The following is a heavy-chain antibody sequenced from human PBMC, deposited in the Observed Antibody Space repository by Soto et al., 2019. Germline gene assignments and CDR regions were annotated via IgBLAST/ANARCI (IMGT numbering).Heavy chain of an antibody. CDR3: ARDKITGLFDY. D-gene: IGHD2-8*02. Sequence: QVQLQQWGAGLLKPSETLSPTCAVYGGSFSGYYWTWIRQPPGTGLQLIGEINHSGSTNYNPSLKSRVTISVDTAKNQFSLKLTSVTAADPAVYFCARDKITGLFDYGGQGTLVTVSS. V-gene: IGHV4-34*01. CDR2: INHSGST. CDR1: GGSFSGYY. J-gene: IGHJ4*02.